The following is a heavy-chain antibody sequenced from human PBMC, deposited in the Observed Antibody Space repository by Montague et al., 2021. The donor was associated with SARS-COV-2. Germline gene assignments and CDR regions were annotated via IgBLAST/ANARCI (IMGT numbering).Heavy chain of an antibody. Sequence: SETLSLTCTVSGGSISSSSYYWGWIRQPPGKGLEWIGSIYYSGSTYYSLSLKSRVTISVDTSKNQFSLKLSSVTAADTAVYYCARHSKVPYYIEAAGEHDYWGQGTLVTVSS. CDR2: IYYSGST. CDR1: GGSISSSSYY. D-gene: IGHD6-13*01. J-gene: IGHJ4*02. V-gene: IGHV4-39*01. CDR3: ARHSKVPYYIEAAGEHDY.